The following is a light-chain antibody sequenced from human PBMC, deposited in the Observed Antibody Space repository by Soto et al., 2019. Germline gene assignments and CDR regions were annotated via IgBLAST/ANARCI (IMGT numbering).Light chain of an antibody. CDR2: GAS. Sequence: EIVLTQSPGTLSLSPGERATLSCRASESVMNNYLAWYQHKAGQAPRIHIYGASSRATGIPDKFSGSASGTDFTLTISRLEPEDFAVYYCQQYGISPWTFGQGTKVEIK. CDR3: QQYGISPWT. J-gene: IGKJ1*01. CDR1: ESVMNNY. V-gene: IGKV3-20*01.